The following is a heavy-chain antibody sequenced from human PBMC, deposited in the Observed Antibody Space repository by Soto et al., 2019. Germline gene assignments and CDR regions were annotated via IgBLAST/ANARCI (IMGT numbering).Heavy chain of an antibody. J-gene: IGHJ6*02. D-gene: IGHD3-3*01. V-gene: IGHV3-30-3*01. CDR2: ISDDGSNK. CDR1: GFTFSSYA. Sequence: QVQLVESGGGVVQPGRSLRLSCAASGFTFSSYAMHWVRQAPGKGLEWVAVISDDGSNKYYADSVKGRFTISRDNSKNTLYLQMNSLRAEETAVYYCAREYYDFWSGYYGYGMDVWGQGTTVTVSS. CDR3: AREYYDFWSGYYGYGMDV.